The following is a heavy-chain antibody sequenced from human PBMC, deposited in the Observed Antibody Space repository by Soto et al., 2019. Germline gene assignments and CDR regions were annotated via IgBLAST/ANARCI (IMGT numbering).Heavy chain of an antibody. CDR3: AGLFGEFLYYGMDV. CDR1: GGYISSYY. CDR2: IYTSGST. J-gene: IGHJ6*02. V-gene: IGHV4-4*07. D-gene: IGHD3-10*01. Sequence: PSGSLSLTCTCSGGYISSYYWSWIRQPAGKGLEWIGRIYTSGSTNYNPPLKSRVTMSVDTSKNQFSLKLSSVTAADTAVYYCAGLFGEFLYYGMDVWGQGTTVTVSS.